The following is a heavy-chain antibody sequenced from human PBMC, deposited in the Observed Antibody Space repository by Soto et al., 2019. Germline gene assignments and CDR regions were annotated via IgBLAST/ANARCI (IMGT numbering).Heavy chain of an antibody. D-gene: IGHD5-12*01. J-gene: IGHJ4*02. CDR3: AREVGGYDEY. CDR1: GFTFSSYA. CDR2: ISYDGSNK. V-gene: IGHV3-30-3*01. Sequence: LRLSCAASGFTFSSYAMHWARQAPGKGLEWVAVISYDGSNKYYADSVKGRFTISRDNSKNTLYLQMNSLRAEDTAVYYCAREVGGYDEYWGQGTLVTVSS.